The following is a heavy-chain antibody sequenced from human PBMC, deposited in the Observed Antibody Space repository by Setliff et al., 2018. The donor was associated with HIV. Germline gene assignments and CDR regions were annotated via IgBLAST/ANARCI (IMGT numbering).Heavy chain of an antibody. D-gene: IGHD3-3*01. J-gene: IGHJ6*02. V-gene: IGHV3-48*03. CDR1: GFTFSNYE. CDR3: AREGRITSFGVIIPGSNALDV. CDR2: ISSTGNTI. Sequence: GGSLRLSCAASGFTFSNYEMNWVRQAPGKGLEWISYISSTGNTIYYADSVKGRFTISRDNAKNSLSLQMNSLRPEDTAVYYCAREGRITSFGVIIPGSNALDVWGQGTTVTVSS.